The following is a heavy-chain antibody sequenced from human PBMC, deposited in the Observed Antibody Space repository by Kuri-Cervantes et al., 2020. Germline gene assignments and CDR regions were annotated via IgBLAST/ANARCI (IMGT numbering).Heavy chain of an antibody. CDR2: ISYDGSNK. CDR3: ARGLKYGYTGVLDY. V-gene: IGHV3-30-3*01. CDR1: GFTFRYAW. J-gene: IGHJ4*02. Sequence: GGSLRLSCAASGFTFRYAWMNWVRQAPGKGLEWVAVISYDGSNKYYADSVKGRFTISRDNSKNTLYLQMNSLRAEDTAVYYCARGLKYGYTGVLDYWGQGTLVAVSS. D-gene: IGHD5-18*01.